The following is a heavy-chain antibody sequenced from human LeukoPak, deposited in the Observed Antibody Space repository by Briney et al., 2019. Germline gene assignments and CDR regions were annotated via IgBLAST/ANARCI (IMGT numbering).Heavy chain of an antibody. V-gene: IGHV3-66*01. CDR1: GLTVNFNY. D-gene: IGHD3-9*01. J-gene: IGHJ6*02. CDR3: TRDLMDYDVSTGLHHYYMDV. Sequence: PGGSLRLSCVVSGLTVNFNYLAWVRQAPGKGLECVSFIYGGGRTYYADSVTGRFTISRDNAKNTLYLQMNTLRVEDTAVYYCTRDLMDYDVSTGLHHYYMDVWGQGTTVTVSS. CDR2: IYGGGRT.